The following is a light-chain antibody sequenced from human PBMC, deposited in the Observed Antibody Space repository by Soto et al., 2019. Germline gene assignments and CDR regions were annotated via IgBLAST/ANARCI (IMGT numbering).Light chain of an antibody. CDR2: AAS. V-gene: IGKV1-9*01. CDR3: QQRSMYPST. J-gene: IGKJ4*01. CDR1: QDIAIY. Sequence: IQLTQSPSSLSSPVGDRVTITCRASQDIAIYLAWYQQKPGEAPKLLIYAASTLYGGVPSRFSGSGSGTDFALPIASLQAEDFATYYCQQRSMYPSTFGGGTKVEIK.